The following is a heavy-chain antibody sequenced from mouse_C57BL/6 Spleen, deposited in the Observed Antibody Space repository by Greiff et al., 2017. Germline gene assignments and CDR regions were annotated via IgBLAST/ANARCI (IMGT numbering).Heavy chain of an antibody. D-gene: IGHD4-1*01. V-gene: IGHV1-26*01. CDR2: INPNNGGT. CDR3: ARSGGPPALAY. Sequence: VQLQQSGPELVKPGASVKISCKASGYTFTDYYMNWVKQSHGKSLEWIGDINPNNGGTSYNQKFKGKATLTVDKSSSTAYMELRSLTSEDSAVYYCARSGGPPALAYWGQGTLVTVSA. CDR1: GYTFTDYY. J-gene: IGHJ3*01.